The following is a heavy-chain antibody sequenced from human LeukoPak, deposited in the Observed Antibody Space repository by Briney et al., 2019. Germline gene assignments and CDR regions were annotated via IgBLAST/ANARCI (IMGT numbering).Heavy chain of an antibody. D-gene: IGHD6-19*01. V-gene: IGHV3-23*01. CDR3: AKDHSRAIAVAGRLFDY. CDR2: ISGSGGST. Sequence: GGSLRLSCAASGFTFSSYAMSWVRQAPGKGLEWVSAISGSGGSTYYADSVKGRFTISRDNSKNTLYLQMNSLRAEDTAVYYCAKDHSRAIAVAGRLFDYWGQGTLVTVSS. CDR1: GFTFSSYA. J-gene: IGHJ4*02.